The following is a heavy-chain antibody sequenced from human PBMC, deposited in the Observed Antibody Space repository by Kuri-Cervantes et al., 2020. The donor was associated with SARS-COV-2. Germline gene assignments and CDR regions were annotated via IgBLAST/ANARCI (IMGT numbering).Heavy chain of an antibody. CDR3: ARQNILDSAWFDP. CDR2: INHSGST. CDR1: GGSFSGYY. D-gene: IGHD5-12*01. Sequence: SETLSLTCAVYGGSFSGYYWSWIRQPPGKGLEWIGEINHSGSTNHNPSLKSRVTISLDTSKNHFSLRLTSVTAADTAVYYCARQNILDSAWFDPWGQGTLVTVSS. V-gene: IGHV4-34*01. J-gene: IGHJ5*02.